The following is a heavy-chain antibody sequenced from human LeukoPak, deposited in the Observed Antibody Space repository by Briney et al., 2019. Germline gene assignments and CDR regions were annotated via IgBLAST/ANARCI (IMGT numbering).Heavy chain of an antibody. CDR2: IFHSGKT. D-gene: IGHD2-21*01. V-gene: IGHV4-38-2*01. CDR3: ARGDIPGY. Sequence: SETLSLTCAVSGYSITSGYYWGWIRQSPEKGLEWIGSIFHSGKTYYNLSLKSRVTISVDTSKNQFSLRLTSVTAADPALYYCARGDIPGYWGQGTLVSVS. CDR1: GYSITSGYY. J-gene: IGHJ4*02.